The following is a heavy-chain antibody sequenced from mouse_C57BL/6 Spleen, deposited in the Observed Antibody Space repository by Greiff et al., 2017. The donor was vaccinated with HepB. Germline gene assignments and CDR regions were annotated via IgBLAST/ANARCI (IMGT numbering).Heavy chain of an antibody. CDR1: GYTFTSYW. CDR2: INPSNGGT. V-gene: IGHV1-53*01. CDR3: ATYCDNYDGAMDY. J-gene: IGHJ4*01. D-gene: IGHD2-10*01. Sequence: QVQLQQPGTELVKPGASVKLSCKASGYTFTSYWMHWVKQRPGQGLEWIGNINPSNGGTNYNEKFKSKATLTVDKSSSTAYMQLSILTSEDSAFYYCATYCDNYDGAMDYWGQGTSVTVSS.